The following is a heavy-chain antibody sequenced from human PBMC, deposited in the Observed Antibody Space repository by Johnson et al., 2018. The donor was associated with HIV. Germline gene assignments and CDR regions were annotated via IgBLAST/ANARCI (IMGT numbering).Heavy chain of an antibody. CDR2: IRWTSGRI. D-gene: IGHD3-10*01. CDR3: ASARGFGGPGSPGAFDI. V-gene: IGHV3-9*01. CDR1: GFTFDDYA. Sequence: VQLVESGGGLVQPGRSLRLSCAASGFTFDDYAMHWVRQAPGKGLERVSGIRWTSGRIGYADSVKGRFTIPRDNAKNSLYRQMNSLRAEDTALYYCASARGFGGPGSPGAFDIWGQGTMVTVSS. J-gene: IGHJ3*02.